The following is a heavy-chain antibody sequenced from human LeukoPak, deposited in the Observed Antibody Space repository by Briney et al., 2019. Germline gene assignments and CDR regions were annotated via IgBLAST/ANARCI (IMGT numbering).Heavy chain of an antibody. J-gene: IGHJ6*02. CDR2: INSDGSIT. Sequence: PGGSPRLSCAVAGFTFTTYWMHWVRQAPGKGLVWVSHINSDGSITSYADSVKGRFTISRDNAKNTLYLQMNSLRAEDTAVYYCARDAVDTANAVWGQGTTVTVSS. D-gene: IGHD5-18*01. CDR3: ARDAVDTANAV. CDR1: GFTFTTYW. V-gene: IGHV3-74*01.